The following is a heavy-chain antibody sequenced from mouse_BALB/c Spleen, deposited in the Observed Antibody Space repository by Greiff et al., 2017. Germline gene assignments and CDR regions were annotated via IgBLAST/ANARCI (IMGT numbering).Heavy chain of an antibody. CDR2: IWAGGST. Sequence: VQLQESGPGLVAPSQSLSITCTVSGFSLTSYGVHWVRQPPGKGLEWLGVIWAGGSTNYNSALMSRLSISKDNSKSQVFLKMNSLQTDDTAMYYCARGDYYGSPYAMDYWGQGTSVTVSS. CDR1: GFSLTSYG. CDR3: ARGDYYGSPYAMDY. D-gene: IGHD1-1*01. J-gene: IGHJ4*01. V-gene: IGHV2-9*02.